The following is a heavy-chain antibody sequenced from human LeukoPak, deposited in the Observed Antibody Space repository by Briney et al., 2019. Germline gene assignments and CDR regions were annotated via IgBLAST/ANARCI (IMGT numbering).Heavy chain of an antibody. Sequence: ASVKVSCKASGYTFTSYDINWVRQAPGQGLEWMGWINPNSGGTNYAQKFQGRVTMTRDTSISTAYMELSRLRSDDTAVYYCARGGGYCSGGSCYSPFDYWGQGTLVTVSS. D-gene: IGHD2-15*01. CDR1: GYTFTSYD. V-gene: IGHV1-2*02. CDR3: ARGGGYCSGGSCYSPFDY. J-gene: IGHJ4*02. CDR2: INPNSGGT.